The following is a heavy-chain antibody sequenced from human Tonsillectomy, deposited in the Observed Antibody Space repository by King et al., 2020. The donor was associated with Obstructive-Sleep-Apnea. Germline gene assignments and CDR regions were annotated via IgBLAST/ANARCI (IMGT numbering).Heavy chain of an antibody. J-gene: IGHJ6*02. V-gene: IGHV5-51*01. CDR1: GYSFINYW. CDR3: VRRGQQRVQNHYYYGMDV. CDR2: IYPGDSDT. D-gene: IGHD6-13*01. Sequence: VQLVESGAEVKKPGESLKISCKGSGYSFINYWIGWVRQMPGKGLEWMGIIYPGDSDTRYSPSFQGQVTISADKSISTAYLQWSSLKASDTAMYYCVRRGQQRVQNHYYYGMDVWGQGTTVTVSS.